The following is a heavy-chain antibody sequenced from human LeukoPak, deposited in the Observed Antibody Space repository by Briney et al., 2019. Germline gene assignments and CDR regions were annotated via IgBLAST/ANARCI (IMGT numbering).Heavy chain of an antibody. Sequence: PSETLSLTCAVYGGSFSGYYWSWIRQPPRKGVEWVGDINHSGSTNYNPSLKSRVTISVDTSKNQFSLKRSSVAAADTAVYYCARRRVVVAAKCFDYWGQGTLVTVSS. CDR2: INHSGST. J-gene: IGHJ4*02. CDR1: GGSFSGYY. D-gene: IGHD2-15*01. CDR3: ARRRVVVAAKCFDY. V-gene: IGHV4-34*01.